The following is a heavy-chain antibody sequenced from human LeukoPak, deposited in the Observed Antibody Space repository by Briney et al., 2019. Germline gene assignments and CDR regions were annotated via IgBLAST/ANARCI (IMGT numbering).Heavy chain of an antibody. Sequence: SETLSLTCTVSGGSISSYYWSWIRQPAGKGLEWIGRIYTSGSTNYNPSLKSRVTMSVDTSKNQFSLKLSSVTAADTAVYYCARDSGYSTAANCGVDVWGQGTTVTVSS. V-gene: IGHV4-4*07. D-gene: IGHD2-2*01. J-gene: IGHJ6*02. CDR1: GGSISSYY. CDR2: IYTSGST. CDR3: ARDSGYSTAANCGVDV.